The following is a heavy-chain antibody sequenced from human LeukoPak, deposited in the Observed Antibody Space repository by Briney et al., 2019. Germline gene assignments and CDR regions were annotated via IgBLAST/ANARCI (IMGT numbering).Heavy chain of an antibody. CDR2: IYHSGST. D-gene: IGHD3-10*01. Sequence: KPSETLSLTCTVSGGSISSGGYYWSWIRQPPGKGLEWIGYIYHSGSTYYNPSLKSRVTISVDKSKNQFSLKLSSVTAADTAVYYCARDPQRLWFGDHRRFDPWGQGTLVTVSS. V-gene: IGHV4-30-2*01. CDR1: GGSISSGGYY. J-gene: IGHJ5*02. CDR3: ARDPQRLWFGDHRRFDP.